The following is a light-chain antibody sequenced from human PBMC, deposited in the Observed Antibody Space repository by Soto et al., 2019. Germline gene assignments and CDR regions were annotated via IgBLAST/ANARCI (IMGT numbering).Light chain of an antibody. CDR1: SGHSSDA. Sequence: QPVLTQSPSASASLGASVKLTCTLSSGHSSDAIAWHQQQPEKGPRFLMNLNSDGSHTKGDRIPDRFSGSSSGAERYLTISSLQSEDEADYYCQTWGTGIVIFGGGTKVTVL. CDR3: QTWGTGIVI. V-gene: IGLV4-69*01. J-gene: IGLJ2*01. CDR2: LNSDGSH.